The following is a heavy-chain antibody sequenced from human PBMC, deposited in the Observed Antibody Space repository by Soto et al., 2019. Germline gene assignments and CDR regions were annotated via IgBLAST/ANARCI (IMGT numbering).Heavy chain of an antibody. CDR2: MNPKTGNT. Sequence: QEQLVQSGAEVKKPGAPVKVSCKASGYTFTNYHINWVRQATGQGLEWMGWMNPKTGNTGYAEKFQGRVTMTRNSSIHTAFRELSGLRSEDTAVYYCAREAASDPSFYYHYMDVWGKGTTVTVSS. CDR3: AREAASDPSFYYHYMDV. D-gene: IGHD6-25*01. J-gene: IGHJ6*03. V-gene: IGHV1-8*01. CDR1: GYTFTNYH.